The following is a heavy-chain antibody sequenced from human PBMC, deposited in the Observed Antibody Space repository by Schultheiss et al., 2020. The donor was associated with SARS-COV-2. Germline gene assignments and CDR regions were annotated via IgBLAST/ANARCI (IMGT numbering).Heavy chain of an antibody. CDR1: GGSFSGYY. CDR2: INHSGST. D-gene: IGHD5-18*01. CDR3: ARDAPDTAMVNGAFDI. J-gene: IGHJ3*02. V-gene: IGHV4-34*01. Sequence: SETLSLTCAVYGGSFSGYYWSWIRQPPGKGLEWIGEINHSGSTNYNPSLKSRVTISVDTSKNQFSLKLSSVTAADTAVYYCARDAPDTAMVNGAFDIWGQGTMVTVSS.